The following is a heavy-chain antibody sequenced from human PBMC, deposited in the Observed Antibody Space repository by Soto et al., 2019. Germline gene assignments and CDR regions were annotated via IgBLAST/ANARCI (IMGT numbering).Heavy chain of an antibody. CDR2: ISYDGSNK. CDR1: GFTFSSYA. D-gene: IGHD3-3*01. CDR3: ARARAVGDDFWSGYRYSQFDY. Sequence: QVQLVESGGGVVQPGRSLRLSCAASGFTFSSYAMHWVRQAPGKGLAWVAVISYDGSNKYYADSVKGRFTISRDNSKNTLDLQMNSLRAEDTAVYYCARARAVGDDFWSGYRYSQFDYWGQGTLVTVSS. V-gene: IGHV3-30-3*01. J-gene: IGHJ4*02.